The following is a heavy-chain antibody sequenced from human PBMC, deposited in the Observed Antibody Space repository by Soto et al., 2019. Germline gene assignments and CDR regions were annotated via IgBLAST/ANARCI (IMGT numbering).Heavy chain of an antibody. CDR2: IYYSGST. CDR3: ARESYGSGINWFDP. Sequence: QVQLQESGPGLVKPSQTLSLTCTVSGGSISSGGYYWSWIRQHPGKGLEWIGYIYYSGSTYYNPSLKSAVTISVDTSKNQFSLKLSSVTAADTAVYYCARESYGSGINWFDPWGQGTLVTVSS. D-gene: IGHD3-10*01. CDR1: GGSISSGGYY. J-gene: IGHJ5*02. V-gene: IGHV4-31*01.